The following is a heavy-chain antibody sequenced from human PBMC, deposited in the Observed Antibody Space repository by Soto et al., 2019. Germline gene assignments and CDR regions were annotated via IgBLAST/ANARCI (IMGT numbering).Heavy chain of an antibody. V-gene: IGHV4-59*08. J-gene: IGHJ4*02. CDR3: ARRWGRTFDY. CDR1: GDSISTDY. CDR2: IYYGGST. D-gene: IGHD2-15*01. Sequence: SETLSLTCTVSGDSISTDYWSWFRQSPGKGLEWIGFIYYGGSTNYNPSLKSRVTISVDTPKNQFSLKLSSVTAADTAVYYCARRWGRTFDYWGQGTLVTVSS.